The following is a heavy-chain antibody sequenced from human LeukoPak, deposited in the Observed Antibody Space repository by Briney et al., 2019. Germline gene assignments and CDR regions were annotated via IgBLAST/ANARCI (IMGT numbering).Heavy chain of an antibody. D-gene: IGHD6-19*01. J-gene: IGHJ4*02. CDR1: GDSVSSISAS. CDR3: ARVVAVAGYFEY. Sequence: SQTLSLTCAISGDSVSSISASSKWIRQSPSRGLEWLGRTYYRSKWYNDYALSVKSRITINPDTSKNQFSLQLNSVTPEDTAVYYCARVVAVAGYFEYWGQGTLVTVSS. V-gene: IGHV6-1*01. CDR2: TYYRSKWYN.